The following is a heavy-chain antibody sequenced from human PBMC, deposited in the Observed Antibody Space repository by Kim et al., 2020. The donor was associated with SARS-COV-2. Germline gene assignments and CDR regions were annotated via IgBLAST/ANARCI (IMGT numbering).Heavy chain of an antibody. CDR3: AKGYVLLWDAFDI. CDR2: ISYDGSNK. V-gene: IGHV3-30*18. Sequence: GGSLRLSCAASGFTFSSYGMHWVRQAPGKGLEWVAVISYDGSNKYYADSVKGRFTISRDNSKNTLYLQMNSLRAEDTAVYYCAKGYVLLWDAFDIWGQGT. J-gene: IGHJ3*02. CDR1: GFTFSSYG. D-gene: IGHD3-10*01.